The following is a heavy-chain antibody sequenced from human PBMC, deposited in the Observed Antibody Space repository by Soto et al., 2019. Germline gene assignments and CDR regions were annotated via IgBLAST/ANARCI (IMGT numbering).Heavy chain of an antibody. V-gene: IGHV4-30-2*01. J-gene: IGHJ4*02. CDR3: ARDPPPPDY. Sequence: SETLSLTCAVSGGSISSGGYSWSWIRQPPGKGLEWIGYMYHSGSTYYNPSLKSRVTISIDRSKNQFSLKLSSVTAAGTAVYYCARDPPPPDYWGQGTLVTVSS. CDR2: MYHSGST. CDR1: GGSISSGGYS.